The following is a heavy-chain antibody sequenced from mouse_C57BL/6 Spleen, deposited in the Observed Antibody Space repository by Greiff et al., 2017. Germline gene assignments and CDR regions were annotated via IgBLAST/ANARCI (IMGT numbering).Heavy chain of an antibody. D-gene: IGHD1-1*01. J-gene: IGHJ2*01. V-gene: IGHV1-20*01. CDR1: GYSFTGYF. Sequence: VQLQQSGPELVKPGDSVKISCKASGYSFTGYFMNWVMQSHGKSLEWIGRINPYNGDTFSNQKFKGKATLTVDKSSSTAHMELRSLTSEDCAIYYWASHAYGSSYPDFDYWGQGTTLTVSS. CDR2: INPYNGDT. CDR3: ASHAYGSSYPDFDY.